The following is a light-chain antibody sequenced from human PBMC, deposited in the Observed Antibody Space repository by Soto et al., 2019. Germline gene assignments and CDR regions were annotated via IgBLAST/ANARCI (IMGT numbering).Light chain of an antibody. V-gene: IGLV2-14*01. CDR1: SSDVGAYNY. J-gene: IGLJ1*01. Sequence: QSALTQPASVSVSPGQSITISCTGTSSDVGAYNYVSWYQHHPGKVPKLLIYEVTNRPSGVSDRFSGSKSGNTASLTISGLQAEDEADYYCSSKRDSSTLFVFGTGTKVNVL. CDR3: SSKRDSSTLFV. CDR2: EVT.